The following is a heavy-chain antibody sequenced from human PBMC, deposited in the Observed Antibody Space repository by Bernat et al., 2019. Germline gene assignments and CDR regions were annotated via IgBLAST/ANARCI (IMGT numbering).Heavy chain of an antibody. D-gene: IGHD4-17*01. CDR3: AKDLADYGDYAIEFDY. CDR1: GFTFSSYA. J-gene: IGHJ4*02. Sequence: VQLLESGGGLVQPGGSLRLSCAASGFTFSSYAMSWVRQAPGKGLEWVAVISYDGSNKYDADSVKGRFTISRDNSKNTLYLQMNSLRAEDTAVYYCAKDLADYGDYAIEFDYWGQGTLVTVSS. V-gene: IGHV3-30*18. CDR2: ISYDGSNK.